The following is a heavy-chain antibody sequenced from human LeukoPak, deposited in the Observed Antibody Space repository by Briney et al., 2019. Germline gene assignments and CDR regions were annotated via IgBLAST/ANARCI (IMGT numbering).Heavy chain of an antibody. CDR3: ARVGVGGLNYDYYMDV. J-gene: IGHJ6*03. Sequence: PSQTLSLTCTVSGGSISSGSYYWSWIRQPPGKGLEWIGYIYYSGSTNYNPSLKSRVTISVDTSKNQFSLKLSSVTAADTAVYYCARVGVGGLNYDYYMDVWGKGTTVTVSS. CDR1: GGSISSGSYY. V-gene: IGHV4-61*01. CDR2: IYYSGST. D-gene: IGHD2-15*01.